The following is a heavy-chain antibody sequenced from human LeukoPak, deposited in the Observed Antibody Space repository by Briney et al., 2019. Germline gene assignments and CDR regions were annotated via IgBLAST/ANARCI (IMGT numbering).Heavy chain of an antibody. CDR2: INHSGST. CDR3: ATRTGRAGRFDY. Sequence: SETLSLTCAVYNGTLSGYYWSWTRQPPGRGREGIGEINHSGSTNYNPSLESRVTMSVDTSKNQFSLKLSSVTAADTAMYYCATRTGRAGRFDYWAQGTPVTVSS. V-gene: IGHV4-34*08. J-gene: IGHJ4*02. D-gene: IGHD1-14*01. CDR1: NGTLSGYY.